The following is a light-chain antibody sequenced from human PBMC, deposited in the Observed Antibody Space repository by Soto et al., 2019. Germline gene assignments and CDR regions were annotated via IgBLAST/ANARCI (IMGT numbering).Light chain of an antibody. CDR3: QQSYSTPWT. Sequence: DIQMTQSPSSLSASVGDRVTITCRASQTISTYLNWYQQKPGKAPKLLIDAVSSLQSGVPSRFSGSGSGTDFTLTISSLQPEDFATYYCQQSYSTPWTFGQGTKVEIK. CDR1: QTISTY. V-gene: IGKV1-39*01. J-gene: IGKJ1*01. CDR2: AVS.